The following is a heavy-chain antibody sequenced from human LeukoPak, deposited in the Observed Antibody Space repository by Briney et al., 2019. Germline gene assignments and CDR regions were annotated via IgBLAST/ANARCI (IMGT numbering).Heavy chain of an antibody. J-gene: IGHJ4*02. V-gene: IGHV6-1*01. CDR1: GDSVSSNRAA. Sequence: SQTLSLTCTMSGDSVSSNRAAWNWIRQSPSRGLEWMGRTYYRSKWYNDYAVSVKSRITINPDTSKNQFSLQLNSVTPEDTAVYYCARYRHSYGYFDYWGQGTLVTVSS. D-gene: IGHD5-18*01. CDR2: TYYRSKWYN. CDR3: ARYRHSYGYFDY.